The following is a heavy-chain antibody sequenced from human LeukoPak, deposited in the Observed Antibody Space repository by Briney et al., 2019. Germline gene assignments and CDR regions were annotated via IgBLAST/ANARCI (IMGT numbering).Heavy chain of an antibody. J-gene: IGHJ4*02. Sequence: SWVRQPPGKGLEWVGFIRSNTYGGTAEYAASVKGRFTISRDDSKSIAYLQMNSLKTEDTAVYYCTKGDYHAYWGQGTLATVSS. V-gene: IGHV3-49*02. CDR3: TKGDYHAY. CDR2: IRSNTYGGTA.